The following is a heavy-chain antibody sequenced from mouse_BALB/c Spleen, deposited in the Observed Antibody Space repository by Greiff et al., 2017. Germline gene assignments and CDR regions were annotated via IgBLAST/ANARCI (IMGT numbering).Heavy chain of an antibody. D-gene: IGHD1-1*01. CDR1: GYTFTSYY. V-gene: IGHV1S56*01. Sequence: QVQLKESGPELVKPGASVRISCKASGYTFTSYYIHWVKQRPGQGLEWIGWIYPGNVNTKYNEKFKGKATLTADKSSSTAYMQLSSLTSEDSAVYFCATQDYGNFDYWGQGTPLTVSA. J-gene: IGHJ2*01. CDR2: IYPGNVNT. CDR3: ATQDYGNFDY.